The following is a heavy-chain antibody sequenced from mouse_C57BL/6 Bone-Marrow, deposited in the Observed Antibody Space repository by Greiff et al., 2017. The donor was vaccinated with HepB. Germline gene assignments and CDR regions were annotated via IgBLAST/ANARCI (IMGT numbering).Heavy chain of an antibody. D-gene: IGHD1-1*01. CDR1: GYTFTSYW. J-gene: IGHJ4*01. Sequence: QVQLQQPGAELVKPGASVKLSCKASGYTFTSYWMHWVKQRPGQGLEWIGMIHPNSGSTNYNEKFKSKATLTVDKSSSTAYMQLSSLTSEDSAVYYCARRITTVVATHYYYAMDYWGQGTSVTVSS. CDR3: ARRITTVVATHYYYAMDY. V-gene: IGHV1-64*01. CDR2: IHPNSGST.